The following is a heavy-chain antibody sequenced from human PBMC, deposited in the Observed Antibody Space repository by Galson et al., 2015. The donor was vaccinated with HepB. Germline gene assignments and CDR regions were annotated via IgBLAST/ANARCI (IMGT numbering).Heavy chain of an antibody. D-gene: IGHD2-15*01. J-gene: IGHJ1*01. CDR1: GFTFDDYA. CDR2: ISWNSGSI. Sequence: SLRLSCAASGFTFDDYAMHWVRQTPGKGLEWVSGISWNSGSIGYADSVKGRFTISRDNAKNSLYLQMNSLRAEDTAVYYCAGPTPRRNFQHWGQGTLVTVSS. CDR3: AGPTPRRNFQH. V-gene: IGHV3-9*01.